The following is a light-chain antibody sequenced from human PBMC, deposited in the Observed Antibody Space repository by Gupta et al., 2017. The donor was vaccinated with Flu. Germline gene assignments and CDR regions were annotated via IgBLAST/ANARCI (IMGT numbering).Light chain of an antibody. CDR1: SSNIGNNY. V-gene: IGLV1-51*02. Sequence: TVTISCSGSSSNIGNNYVSWYQQFPGTAHKLLIYENDRRPSGFPDRFSGSKSGTAATLDITGLQTGDEADYYCGTWDSSLSTVVFGGGTKLTVL. CDR2: END. CDR3: GTWDSSLSTVV. J-gene: IGLJ3*02.